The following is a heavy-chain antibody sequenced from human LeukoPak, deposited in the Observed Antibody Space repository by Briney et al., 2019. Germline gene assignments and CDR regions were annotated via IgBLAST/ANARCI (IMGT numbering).Heavy chain of an antibody. CDR3: ARDYHDSSRYYYDY. D-gene: IGHD3-22*01. CDR2: INATGDRT. Sequence: GAALRLSFAASGFPFSCYTMSWGRPAPEKGGGWVSAINATGDRTYYSESVKGRFTISRDNSRNTLYLQLNSLRAQDTALYYCARDYHDSSRYYYDYWGRGTPVTVSS. V-gene: IGHV3-23*01. CDR1: GFPFSCYT. J-gene: IGHJ4*02.